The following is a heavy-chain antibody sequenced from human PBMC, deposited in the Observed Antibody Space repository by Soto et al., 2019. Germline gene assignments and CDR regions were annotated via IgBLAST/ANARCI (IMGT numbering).Heavy chain of an antibody. CDR1: GITFSSYW. V-gene: IGHV3-7*04. CDR3: ARDLASTTIPNY. J-gene: IGHJ4*02. D-gene: IGHD4-17*01. CDR2: IKQDGREK. Sequence: EVQLVESGGGLVQPGGCLRISCAASGITFSSYWMSWVRQAPGKGLERVANIKQDGREKYYVDSVKGRFTISRDNAKNSLYLQMNSLRAEDTAVYYCARDLASTTIPNYWGQGTLVTVSS.